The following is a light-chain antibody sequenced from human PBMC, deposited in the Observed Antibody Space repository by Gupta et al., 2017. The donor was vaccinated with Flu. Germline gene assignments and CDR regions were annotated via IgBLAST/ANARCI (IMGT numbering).Light chain of an antibody. J-gene: IGLJ1*01. CDR2: EVT. CDR1: SSDVGSYNR. Sequence: QSALTQPPSVSGSPGQSVPISCTGTSSDVGSYNRVSWYQQPPGTAPKLMIYEVTNRPSGVPDRFSGSKSGNTASLTISGLQAEDEADYYCSSYTSSYTYVFGTGTKVTVL. CDR3: SSYTSSYTYV. V-gene: IGLV2-18*02.